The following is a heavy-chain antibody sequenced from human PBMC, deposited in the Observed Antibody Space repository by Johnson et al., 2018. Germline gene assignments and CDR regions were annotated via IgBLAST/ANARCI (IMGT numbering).Heavy chain of an antibody. Sequence: VQLVESGGGVVQPGRSLRLSCAASGFTFSNYAMHWVRQAPGKGLEWVAVISYDGSNKYYADSVKGRFTISRDNSKNTLYLQMNSLRTEDTALYYCARDPYFDTGYYYYYMDVWGKGTTVTVSS. D-gene: IGHD3-9*01. CDR3: ARDPYFDTGYYYYYMDV. CDR1: GFTFSNYA. CDR2: ISYDGSNK. J-gene: IGHJ6*03. V-gene: IGHV3-30-3*01.